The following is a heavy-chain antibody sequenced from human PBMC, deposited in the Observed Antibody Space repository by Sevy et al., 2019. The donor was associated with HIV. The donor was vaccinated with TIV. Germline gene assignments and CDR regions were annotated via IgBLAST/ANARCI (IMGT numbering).Heavy chain of an antibody. CDR3: ARDFTVFGVVSGIDY. CDR2: ISDDSRYI. CDR1: GFTFRTYS. Sequence: GGSLRLSCAASGFTFRTYSMNWVRQAPGKGLEWLSSISDDSRYIYYSDSVKGRFTISRANAKNFLFLQMNNLRVGDTAIYYCARDFTVFGVVSGIDYWGQGNLVTVSS. J-gene: IGHJ4*02. D-gene: IGHD3-3*01. V-gene: IGHV3-21*04.